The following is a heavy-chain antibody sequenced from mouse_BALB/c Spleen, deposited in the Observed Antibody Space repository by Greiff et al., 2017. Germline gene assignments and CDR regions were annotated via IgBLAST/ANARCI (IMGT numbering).Heavy chain of an antibody. CDR2: IDPENGNT. J-gene: IGHJ4*01. D-gene: IGHD1-1*01. CDR1: GFNIKDYY. V-gene: IGHV14-1*02. Sequence: VQLKESGAELVRPGALVKLSCKASGFNIKDYYMHWVKQRPEQGLEWIGWIDPENGNTIYDPKFQGKASITADTSSNTAYLQLSSLTSEDTAVYYCAIITTVVDYYAMDYWGQGTSVTVSS. CDR3: AIITTVVDYYAMDY.